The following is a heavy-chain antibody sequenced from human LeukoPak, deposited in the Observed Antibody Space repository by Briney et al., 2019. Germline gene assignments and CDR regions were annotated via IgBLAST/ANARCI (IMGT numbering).Heavy chain of an antibody. CDR1: DGSITNYD. J-gene: IGHJ5*02. CDR3: ARGYGDFRVEGLYFHP. Sequence: SETLSLTCTVSDGSITNYDWSWVRQPPGKGLEFIGHVHYSGTANYNPSLMSRVTISIDTSKKHFFLKLKSVTAADTAVYYCARGYGDFRVEGLYFHPWGQGTRVTVSS. V-gene: IGHV4-59*01. CDR2: VHYSGTA. D-gene: IGHD4-17*01.